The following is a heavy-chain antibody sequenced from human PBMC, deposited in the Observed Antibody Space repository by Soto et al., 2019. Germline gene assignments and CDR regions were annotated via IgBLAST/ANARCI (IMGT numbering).Heavy chain of an antibody. CDR3: ASYGSGSYYKGNWFDP. D-gene: IGHD3-10*01. Sequence: SETLSLTCAVSGGSISSGGYSWSWIRQPPGKGLEWIGYIYHSGSTYYNPSLKSRVTISVDRSKNQFSLKLSSVTAADTAVYYCASYGSGSYYKGNWFDPWGQGTLVTVSS. J-gene: IGHJ5*02. CDR2: IYHSGST. CDR1: GGSISSGGYS. V-gene: IGHV4-30-2*01.